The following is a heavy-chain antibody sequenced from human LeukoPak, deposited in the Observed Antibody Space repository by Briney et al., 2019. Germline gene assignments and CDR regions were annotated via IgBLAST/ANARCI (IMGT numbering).Heavy chain of an antibody. V-gene: IGHV1-46*01. D-gene: IGHD3-22*01. CDR3: ARVSYYDSSGQVWYSD. Sequence: ASVKVSCKASGYTFTSYYMHWVRQAPGQGLEWMGIINPSGGSTSYAQKFQGRVTMTRDMSTSTVYMELSSLRSEDTAVYYCARVSYYDSSGQVWYSDWGQGTLVTVSS. CDR1: GYTFTSYY. J-gene: IGHJ4*02. CDR2: INPSGGST.